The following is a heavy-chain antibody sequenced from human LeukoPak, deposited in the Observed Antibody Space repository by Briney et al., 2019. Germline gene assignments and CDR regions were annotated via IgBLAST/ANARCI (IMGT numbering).Heavy chain of an antibody. CDR2: ISSSGSTI. D-gene: IGHD3-22*01. V-gene: IGHV3-48*03. Sequence: GGSLRLSCAASGFTFSSYEMNWVRQAPGKGLEWVSYISSSGSTIYYADSVKGRFTISRDNAKNSLYLQMNSLRAEDTAVYYCARDFPYYYDISGYYSDYWGQGTLVTVSS. CDR1: GFTFSSYE. J-gene: IGHJ4*02. CDR3: ARDFPYYYDISGYYSDY.